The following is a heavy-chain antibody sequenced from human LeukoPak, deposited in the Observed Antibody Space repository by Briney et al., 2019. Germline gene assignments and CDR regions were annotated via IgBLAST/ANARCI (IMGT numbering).Heavy chain of an antibody. CDR2: ISSSSSYT. V-gene: IGHV3-11*03. CDR1: GLPFSDYY. Sequence: GGSLRLSCVVSGLPFSDYYMNWIRQAPGKGLEWISYISSSSSYTDYADSVKGRFTISRDNAKSALYLQLNSLRLEDTAVYYCAAGTAADFWGQGTRVTGSS. J-gene: IGHJ4*02. CDR3: AAGTAADF. D-gene: IGHD6-13*01.